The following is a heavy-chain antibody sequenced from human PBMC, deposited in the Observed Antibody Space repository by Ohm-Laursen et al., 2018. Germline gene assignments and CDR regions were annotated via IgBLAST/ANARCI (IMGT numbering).Heavy chain of an antibody. V-gene: IGHV3-7*01. D-gene: IGHD2/OR15-2a*01. CDR3: VNTVRSQAWDY. J-gene: IGHJ4*02. Sequence: SLRLSCAASGFTFSTYWMNWFRQAPGKGLESVASINQDGSEKYFVDSARGRSTIYRDNAKNSLYLQMNSLRGDDTAVYYCVNTVRSQAWDYWGQGTLVTVST. CDR1: GFTFSTYW. CDR2: INQDGSEK.